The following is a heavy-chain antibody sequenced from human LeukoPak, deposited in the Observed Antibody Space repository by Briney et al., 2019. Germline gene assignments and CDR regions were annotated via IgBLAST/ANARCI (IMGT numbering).Heavy chain of an antibody. CDR1: GFTFSSYP. D-gene: IGHD3-10*01. Sequence: PGKSLRLSCAASGFTFSSYPMHWVRQAPGKGLEWVAFIRYDGSNKYYADSVKGRFTISRDNSKNTLYLQMNSLTADDTAVYYCARGTVLLWFGVDYWGQGTLVTVSS. V-gene: IGHV3-30-3*01. CDR2: IRYDGSNK. CDR3: ARGTVLLWFGVDY. J-gene: IGHJ4*02.